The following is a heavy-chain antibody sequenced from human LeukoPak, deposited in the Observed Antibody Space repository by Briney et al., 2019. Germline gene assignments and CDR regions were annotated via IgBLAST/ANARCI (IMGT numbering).Heavy chain of an antibody. J-gene: IGHJ3*02. Sequence: GESLKISCKGSGYSFTSYWIGWVRQVPGKGLEWMWIIYPGDSDTRYSPSFQGQVTISADKSISTAYLQWSSLKASDTAMYYCARLPPSSSGWYKFAFDIWGQGTMVTVSS. CDR3: ARLPPSSSGWYKFAFDI. CDR2: IYPGDSDT. V-gene: IGHV5-51*01. CDR1: GYSFTSYW. D-gene: IGHD6-19*01.